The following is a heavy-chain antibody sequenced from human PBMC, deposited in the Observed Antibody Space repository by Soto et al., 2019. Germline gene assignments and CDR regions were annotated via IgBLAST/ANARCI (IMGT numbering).Heavy chain of an antibody. Sequence: QVQLVQSGAEVKKPGSSVKVSCKASGGTFSSYAISWVRQAPGQGLEWMGGIIPIFGTANYAQKFQGRVTMTADESTRTAYRELSSLRSEDTAVYYCARARDSEYYYYYYGMDVWGQGTTVTVSS. CDR1: GGTFSSYA. J-gene: IGHJ6*02. D-gene: IGHD2-15*01. V-gene: IGHV1-69*12. CDR2: IIPIFGTA. CDR3: ARARDSEYYYYYYGMDV.